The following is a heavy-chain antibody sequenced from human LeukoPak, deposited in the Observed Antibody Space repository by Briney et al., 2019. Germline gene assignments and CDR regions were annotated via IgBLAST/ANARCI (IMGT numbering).Heavy chain of an antibody. D-gene: IGHD1-1*01. CDR3: ARRVRDWNVHFDF. CDR1: GYTFGPFS. Sequence: SETLSLTCTLSGYTFGPFSWRWIRQPPGQGLEWIAYIHASGDTSFNPALMSRVTVSIDTSKNVFSLSLRSVAAADTAVYNCARRVRDWNVHFDFWGQGTLVTVSS. V-gene: IGHV4-4*09. J-gene: IGHJ4*02. CDR2: IHASGDT.